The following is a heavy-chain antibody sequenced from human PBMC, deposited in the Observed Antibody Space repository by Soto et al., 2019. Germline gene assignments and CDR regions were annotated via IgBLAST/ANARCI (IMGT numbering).Heavy chain of an antibody. V-gene: IGHV4-59*08. CDR1: NGSISPNY. J-gene: IGHJ1*01. CDR3: ARLGAYYQAMDS. Sequence: SETLSLTCTVSNGSISPNYWSWIRQPPGKGLEWIGYIYYAGSTTYNPSLQSRVSISVDTSKNEVSLKLTSVTAADTAVYFCARLGAYYQAMDSWGQGTLVTVSS. D-gene: IGHD3-22*01. CDR2: IYYAGST.